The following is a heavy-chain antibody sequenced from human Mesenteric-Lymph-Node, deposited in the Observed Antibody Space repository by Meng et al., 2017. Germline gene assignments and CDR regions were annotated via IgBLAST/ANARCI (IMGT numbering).Heavy chain of an antibody. J-gene: IGHJ3*02. V-gene: IGHV1-69*13. D-gene: IGHD6-13*01. CDR1: GGTFSSYA. Sequence: SVKVSCKASGGTFSSYAISWVRQAPGQGLEWMGGIIPIFGTANYAQKFQGRVTITADESTSTAYMELSRLRSDDTAVYYCAREVSSSWYRAFDIWGQGTMVTVSS. CDR3: AREVSSSWYRAFDI. CDR2: IIPIFGTA.